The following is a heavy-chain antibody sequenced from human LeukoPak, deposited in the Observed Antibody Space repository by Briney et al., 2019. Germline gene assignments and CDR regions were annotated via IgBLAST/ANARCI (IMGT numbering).Heavy chain of an antibody. Sequence: PGGSLRLSCAASGFTFSSYGMHWVRQAPGKGLEWVAVIWYDGTNKYYADSVKGRFTISRDNSKNTLFLQTNILRAEDTAVYYCARAAYDSSGYLTPWGQGTLVAVSS. V-gene: IGHV3-33*01. CDR2: IWYDGTNK. J-gene: IGHJ5*02. CDR1: GFTFSSYG. CDR3: ARAAYDSSGYLTP. D-gene: IGHD3-22*01.